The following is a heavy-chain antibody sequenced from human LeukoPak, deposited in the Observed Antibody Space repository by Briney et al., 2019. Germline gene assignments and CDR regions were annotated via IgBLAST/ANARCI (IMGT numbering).Heavy chain of an antibody. CDR3: ARHLSGGQWLVIPLTEDAFDI. D-gene: IGHD6-19*01. V-gene: IGHV4-39*01. J-gene: IGHJ3*02. Sequence: SETLSLTCTVSGGSISSSSYYWGWTRQPPGKGLEWIGSIYYSGSTYYNPSLKSRVTISVDTSKNQFSLKLSSVTAADTAVYYCARHLSGGQWLVIPLTEDAFDIWGQGTMVTVSS. CDR2: IYYSGST. CDR1: GGSISSSSYY.